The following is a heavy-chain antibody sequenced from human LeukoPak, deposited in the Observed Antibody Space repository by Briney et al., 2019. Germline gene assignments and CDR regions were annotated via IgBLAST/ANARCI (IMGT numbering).Heavy chain of an antibody. CDR2: ISGSGHDI. V-gene: IGHV3-11*04. D-gene: IGHD6-6*01. CDR1: GFTFSDSY. CDR3: TRDPRHLDS. Sequence: PGGSLRLYCAASGFTFSDSYMTWVRQAPGKGVEWVAYISGSGHDINYSESAKGRFTISRANAKNSLYLQMSGLRVEDTAVYYCTRDPRHLDSWGQGTLVTVSS. J-gene: IGHJ4*02.